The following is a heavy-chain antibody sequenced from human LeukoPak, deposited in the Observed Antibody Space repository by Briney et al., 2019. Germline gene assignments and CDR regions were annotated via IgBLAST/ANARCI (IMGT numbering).Heavy chain of an antibody. D-gene: IGHD3/OR15-3a*01. CDR1: GFTFSGYP. V-gene: IGHV3-30-3*02. J-gene: IGHJ4*02. CDR3: AKWTL. Sequence: GGSLRLSCAASGFTFSGYPIHWVRQAPGKGLEWVAVISYDGSNKYYADSVKGRFTISRDNSKNTLYLQMNSLRAEDTAVYYCAKWTLWGQGTLVTVSS. CDR2: ISYDGSNK.